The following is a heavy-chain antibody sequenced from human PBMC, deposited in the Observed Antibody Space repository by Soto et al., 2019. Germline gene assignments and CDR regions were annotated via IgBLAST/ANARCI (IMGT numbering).Heavy chain of an antibody. J-gene: IGHJ4*02. V-gene: IGHV1-46*02. CDR2: INPNDGST. CDR3: AREDGGGGRRHDF. Sequence: QVQLVQSGAEVKQPGASVKVSCKASGYTFNDYYIYWVRQAPGQGLEWMGMINPNDGSTNYVQRFQGRVTMIRDTSTRTVFLNMSRLTSDDTAVFFCAREDGGGGRRHDFWGQGTLITVSS. CDR1: GYTFNDYY. D-gene: IGHD2-15*01.